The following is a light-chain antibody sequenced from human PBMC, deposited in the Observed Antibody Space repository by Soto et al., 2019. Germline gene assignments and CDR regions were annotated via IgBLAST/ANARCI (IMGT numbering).Light chain of an antibody. CDR3: QQTDSFPIT. Sequence: AIRMTQSPSSLSASTGDRVTITCRASQGISSYLAWYQQKPGKAPKLLIYAASTLQSGVPSRFSGSGSGTDFTLTISSLQPEDFGTYYCQQTDSFPITFGQGTRLEIK. CDR2: AAS. J-gene: IGKJ5*01. V-gene: IGKV1-8*01. CDR1: QGISSY.